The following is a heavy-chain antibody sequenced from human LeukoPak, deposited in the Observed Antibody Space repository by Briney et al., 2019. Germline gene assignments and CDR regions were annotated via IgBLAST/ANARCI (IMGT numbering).Heavy chain of an antibody. V-gene: IGHV4-34*01. Sequence: SETLSLTCAVYGGSFSGYYWSWIRQPPGKGLEWIGEINHSGSTNCNPSLKSRVTISVDTSKNQFSLKLSSVTAADTAVYYCARPKPYCSSTSCSDYWGQGTLVTVSS. CDR2: INHSGST. J-gene: IGHJ4*02. D-gene: IGHD2-2*01. CDR1: GGSFSGYY. CDR3: ARPKPYCSSTSCSDY.